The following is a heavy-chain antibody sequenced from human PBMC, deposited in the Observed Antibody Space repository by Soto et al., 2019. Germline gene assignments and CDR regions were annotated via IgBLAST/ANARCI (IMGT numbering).Heavy chain of an antibody. CDR3: ARHILRFINWFDP. J-gene: IGHJ5*02. Sequence: PSETLSLTCTVSGGSISSSSSYWGWIRQPPGKGLEWVGSIYYLGSTYYNPSLGGRVSISVDPSKNQFSLKLSSVTAADTAVYYCARHILRFINWFDPWGQGTLVTVSS. V-gene: IGHV4-39*01. CDR1: GGSISSSSSY. D-gene: IGHD3-3*01. CDR2: IYYLGST.